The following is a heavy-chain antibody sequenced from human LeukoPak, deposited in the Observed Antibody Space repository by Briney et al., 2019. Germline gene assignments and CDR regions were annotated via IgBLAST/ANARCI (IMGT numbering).Heavy chain of an antibody. CDR3: ARSPGLGYSGGSCHFDY. CDR1: GGSIGTYY. V-gene: IGHV4-59*08. D-gene: IGHD2-15*01. Sequence: SETLSLTCSVSGGSIGTYYWVWIRQPPGKGLKYLGYIHHTGTTSYNPSLKSRVTISVDTSKNQFSLRLSSVTAADTALYYCARSPGLGYSGGSCHFDYWGQGILVTVSS. CDR2: IHHTGTT. J-gene: IGHJ4*02.